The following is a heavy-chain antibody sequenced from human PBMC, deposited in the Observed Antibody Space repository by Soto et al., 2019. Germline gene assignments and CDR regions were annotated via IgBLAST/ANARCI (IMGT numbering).Heavy chain of an antibody. J-gene: IGHJ4*02. CDR3: AKDHWGSY. V-gene: IGHV3-23*01. CDR1: GFTFSTYA. CDR2: ISATGGGT. D-gene: IGHD3-16*01. Sequence: GGSLRLSCSASGFTFSTYAMSWVRQAPGKGLEWVSAISATGGGTYYADSVKGRFTISRDNSKSTLYLQMNSLRAEDTALYYCAKDHWGSYSGQGTLVTVSS.